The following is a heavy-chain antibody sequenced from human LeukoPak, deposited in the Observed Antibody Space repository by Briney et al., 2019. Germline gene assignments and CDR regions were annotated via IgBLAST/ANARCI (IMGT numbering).Heavy chain of an antibody. J-gene: IGHJ4*02. CDR1: GGSISSYY. Sequence: SETLSLTCTVSGGSISSYYWSWVRQPAGKGLEWIGRIYTSGSTNYNPSLKSRVTMSVDTSKNQFSLKLSSVTAADTAVYYCARDTYYYDSSGYWADYWGQGTLVTVSS. CDR3: ARDTYYYDSSGYWADY. D-gene: IGHD3-22*01. V-gene: IGHV4-4*07. CDR2: IYTSGST.